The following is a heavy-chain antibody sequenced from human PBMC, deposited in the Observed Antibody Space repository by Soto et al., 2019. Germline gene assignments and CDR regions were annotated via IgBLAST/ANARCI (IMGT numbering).Heavy chain of an antibody. CDR2: ISAYNGNT. J-gene: IGHJ4*02. V-gene: IGHV1-18*01. Sequence: QVQLVQSGAEVMKPGASVKVSCKASGYTFISYGINWVRQAPGQGLEWMGWISAYNGNTNYAQKLQGRATMTTDTSTSTAYMELRSLRSDDTAVYYCARDFRAGIYYGSGSSIDYWGQGTLVTVSS. CDR1: GYTFISYG. CDR3: ARDFRAGIYYGSGSSIDY. D-gene: IGHD3-10*01.